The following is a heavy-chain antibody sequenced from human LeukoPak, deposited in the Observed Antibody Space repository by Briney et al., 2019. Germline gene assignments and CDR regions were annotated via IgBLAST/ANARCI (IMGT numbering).Heavy chain of an antibody. CDR1: GFTLRSYW. CDR3: ARDYGDEN. J-gene: IGHJ4*02. V-gene: IGHV3-7*01. D-gene: IGHD4-17*01. CDR2: INQDGSER. Sequence: PGGSLRLSCAASGFTLRSYWMSWVRQAPGKGLEWVANINQDGSERYYVDSVKGRFTISRDNAKNSLYLHMSGLRADDTAVYYCARDYGDENWGQGTLVTVSS.